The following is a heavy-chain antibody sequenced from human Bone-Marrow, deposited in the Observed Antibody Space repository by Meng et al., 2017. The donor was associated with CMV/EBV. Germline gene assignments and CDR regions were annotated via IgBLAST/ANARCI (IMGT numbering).Heavy chain of an antibody. V-gene: IGHV1-46*01. CDR1: GYTFTSYY. CDR3: ARGLRFLEWFTSSYGMDV. Sequence: ASVKVSCKASGYTFTSYYMHWVRQAPGQGLEWMGIINPSGGSTSYAQKFQGRVTMTRDTSTSTVYMELSSLRSEDTAVYYCARGLRFLEWFTSSYGMDVWGQGTTVTVSS. D-gene: IGHD3-3*01. J-gene: IGHJ6*02. CDR2: INPSGGST.